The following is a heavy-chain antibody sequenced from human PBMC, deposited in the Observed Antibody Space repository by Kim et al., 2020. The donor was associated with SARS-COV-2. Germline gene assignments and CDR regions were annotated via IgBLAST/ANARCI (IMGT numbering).Heavy chain of an antibody. D-gene: IGHD1-26*01. CDR3: AWKWGY. Sequence: YSGGSTYYADSVKGRFTISRDNSKNTLYLQMNSLRAEDTAVYYCAWKWGYWGQGTLVTVSS. V-gene: IGHV3-66*01. CDR2: YSGGST. J-gene: IGHJ4*02.